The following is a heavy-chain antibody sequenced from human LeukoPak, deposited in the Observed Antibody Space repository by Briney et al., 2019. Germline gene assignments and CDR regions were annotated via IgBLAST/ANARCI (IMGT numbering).Heavy chain of an antibody. CDR2: IRYDGSNK. V-gene: IGHV3-30*02. D-gene: IGHD6-13*01. Sequence: SGGSLRLSCAASGFTFSSYGMHWVRQAPGKGLEWVAFIRYDGSNKYYADSVKGRFTISRDNSKNTLYLQMNSLRAEDTAVYYCAKDTQPPYSSSWDTRASGSLDRRNWGQGTLVTVSS. CDR3: AKDTQPPYSSSWDTRASGSLDRRN. J-gene: IGHJ4*02. CDR1: GFTFSSYG.